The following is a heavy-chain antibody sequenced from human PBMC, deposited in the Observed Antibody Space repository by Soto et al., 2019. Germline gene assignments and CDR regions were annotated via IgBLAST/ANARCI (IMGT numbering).Heavy chain of an antibody. J-gene: IGHJ4*02. CDR1: GFTFSAHG. D-gene: IGHD4-17*01. V-gene: IGHV3-33*06. CDR3: AKDVHDYGDV. CDR2: ICCFCGTK. Sequence: GGSLRLSCAVSGFTFSAHGMHWVRQAPGKGLEWVAVICCFCGTKYHAVSVKGRFTFSRDYSKNTLYLQMNSLSAEDTAVYYCAKDVHDYGDVWGQGTLVTVSS.